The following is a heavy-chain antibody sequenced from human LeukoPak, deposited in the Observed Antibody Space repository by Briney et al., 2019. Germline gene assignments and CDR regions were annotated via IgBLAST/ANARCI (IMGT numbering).Heavy chain of an antibody. D-gene: IGHD5-18*01. CDR1: GGTFSSYA. Sequence: GASVKVSCKAPGGTFSSYAISWVRQAPGQGLEWMGRIIPILGIANYAQKFQGRVTITADKSTSTAHMELSSLRSEDTAVYYCARVDTAMVIDYWGQGTLVTVSS. V-gene: IGHV1-69*04. J-gene: IGHJ4*02. CDR2: IIPILGIA. CDR3: ARVDTAMVIDY.